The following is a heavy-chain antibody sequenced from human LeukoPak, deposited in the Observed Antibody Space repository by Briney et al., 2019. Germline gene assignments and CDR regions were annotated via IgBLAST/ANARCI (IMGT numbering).Heavy chain of an antibody. Sequence: GGSLRLSCAASGFTFSTYAMHWVRQAPGKGLEWVAAISYDGINKYYADSVKGRFIISRDNSKNTLFLQMNSLRVEDTAVYYCAYHIRDIAFDIWGRGTMVSVSS. J-gene: IGHJ3*02. CDR3: AYHIRDIAFDI. CDR1: GFTFSTYA. CDR2: ISYDGINK. V-gene: IGHV3-30-3*01. D-gene: IGHD3-10*02.